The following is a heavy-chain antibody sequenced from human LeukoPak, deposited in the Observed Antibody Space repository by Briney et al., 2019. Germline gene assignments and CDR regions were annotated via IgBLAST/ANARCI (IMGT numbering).Heavy chain of an antibody. CDR3: ATGKLDASGFDFMLPF. J-gene: IGHJ4*02. D-gene: IGHD5-12*01. Sequence: PGGVLRISCATPGFSFRYSAMHWVRPAPGKGLQWVAVFSRDGVNRYYRDSVKGRFTISRDNSKNTLYLQMNSLRLEDTAIYYCATGKLDASGFDFMLPFWGQGTLVSVSS. V-gene: IGHV3-30*10. CDR2: FSRDGVNR. CDR1: GFSFRYSA.